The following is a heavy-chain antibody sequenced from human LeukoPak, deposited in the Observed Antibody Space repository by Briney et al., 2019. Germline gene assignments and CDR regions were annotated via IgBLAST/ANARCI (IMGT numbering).Heavy chain of an antibody. CDR2: ISGSGVT. J-gene: IGHJ4*02. V-gene: IGHV3-23*01. Sequence: PGGSLRLSCAASGFTFSSCAMNWVRQAPGKGLEWFSGISGSGVTDYADSVKGRFTISRDNSKNTLYLQMNSLRAEDTAVYYCAKDLNWGGRWGQGTLVTVSS. CDR3: AKDLNWGGR. CDR1: GFTFSSCA. D-gene: IGHD7-27*01.